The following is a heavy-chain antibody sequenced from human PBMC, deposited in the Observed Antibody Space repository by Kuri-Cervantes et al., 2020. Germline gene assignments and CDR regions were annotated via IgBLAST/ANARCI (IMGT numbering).Heavy chain of an antibody. V-gene: IGHV3-9*01. CDR2: ISWNSGSI. D-gene: IGHD3-10*01. CDR1: GFTFSSYW. Sequence: SLKISCEASGFTFSSYWMSWVRQAPGKGLEWVSGISWNSGSIGYADSVKGRFTISRDNAKNSLYLQMNSLRAEDTALYYCAKVNGSGSYLYWYFDLWGRGTLVTVSS. J-gene: IGHJ2*01. CDR3: AKVNGSGSYLYWYFDL.